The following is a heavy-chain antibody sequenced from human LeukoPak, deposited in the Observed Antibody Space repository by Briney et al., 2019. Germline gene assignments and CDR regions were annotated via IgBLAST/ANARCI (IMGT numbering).Heavy chain of an antibody. J-gene: IGHJ4*02. CDR1: GYTFTSYY. CDR2: INPRGGST. Sequence: GASVKVSCKASGYTFTSYYMHWVRQAPGQGLEWMGIINPRGGSTNYAQKFQGRITMTTDTSTSTAYMELRSLRSDDTAVYYCARDLVKLERTNTFDYWGQGTLVTVSS. D-gene: IGHD1-1*01. V-gene: IGHV1-46*01. CDR3: ARDLVKLERTNTFDY.